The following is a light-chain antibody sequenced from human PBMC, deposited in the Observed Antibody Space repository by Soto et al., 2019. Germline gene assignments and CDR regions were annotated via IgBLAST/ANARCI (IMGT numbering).Light chain of an antibody. CDR1: SSNIGAGYD. V-gene: IGLV1-40*01. Sequence: QSVLTQPPSVSGAPGQRVTISCTGSSSNIGAGYDVHWYQQLPGTAPKLLIYGNSNRPSGVPDRFSGSKSGTSASLAITGLQAEDEADYYCHSYDSSLSDWVFGGGTQLTVL. CDR2: GNS. J-gene: IGLJ3*02. CDR3: HSYDSSLSDWV.